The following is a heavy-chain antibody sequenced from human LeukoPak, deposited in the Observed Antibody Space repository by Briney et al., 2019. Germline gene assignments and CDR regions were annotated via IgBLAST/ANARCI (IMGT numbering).Heavy chain of an antibody. CDR2: IYYTGAT. J-gene: IGHJ5*02. D-gene: IGHD2-2*02. V-gene: IGHV4-39*07. CDR1: GASISSIY. CDR3: ASTDCTATSCYMLGSFDP. Sequence: SETLSLTCSVSGASISSIYWVWIRQAPGKGPDWIGSIYYTGATYYNPSLRSRVTISLDTSNNHFSLRLSSVTAADTAVYYCASTDCTATSCYMLGSFDPWGQGTLVTVSS.